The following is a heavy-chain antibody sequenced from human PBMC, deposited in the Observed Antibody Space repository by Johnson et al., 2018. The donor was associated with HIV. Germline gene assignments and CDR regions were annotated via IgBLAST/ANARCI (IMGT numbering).Heavy chain of an antibody. D-gene: IGHD6-13*01. J-gene: IGHJ3*02. Sequence: VQLVESGGGVVQPGRSLRLSCAASGFPFSSYGMHWVRQAPGKGLEWVAVIWYDGSNKYYAESVKGRFTISRDNSKNTMYLQMNSLRAEDTAVYDCAKGHLIAAAHDAFDIWGQGTMVTVSS. CDR1: GFPFSSYG. CDR3: AKGHLIAAAHDAFDI. V-gene: IGHV3-33*06. CDR2: IWYDGSNK.